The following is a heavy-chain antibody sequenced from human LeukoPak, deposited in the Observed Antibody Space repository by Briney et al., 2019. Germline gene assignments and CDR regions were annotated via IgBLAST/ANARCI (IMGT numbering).Heavy chain of an antibody. V-gene: IGHV4-59*05. D-gene: IGHD3-10*01. CDR2: IYYSGTT. Sequence: PSETLSLTCTVSGGSISSYYWSWIRQPPGKGLEWIGSIYYSGTTYYNPSLKSRVTISVDTSKSQFSLKLTSVTAADTALYYCARTYYGSENYYDYWGQGILVTVSS. CDR3: ARTYYGSENYYDY. J-gene: IGHJ4*02. CDR1: GGSISSYY.